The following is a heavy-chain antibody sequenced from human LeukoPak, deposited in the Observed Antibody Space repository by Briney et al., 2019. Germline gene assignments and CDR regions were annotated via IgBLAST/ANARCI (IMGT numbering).Heavy chain of an antibody. CDR3: ASFGNRGNSDDAFGI. V-gene: IGHV1-2*06. D-gene: IGHD3-3*01. Sequence: ASVKVSCKASGYTFTGYYMHWVRQAPGQGLEWMGRINPNSGGTNYAQKVQGRVTMTRDTSISTAYMELSRLRSDDTAVYYCASFGNRGNSDDAFGIWGQGTMVTVSS. J-gene: IGHJ3*02. CDR2: INPNSGGT. CDR1: GYTFTGYY.